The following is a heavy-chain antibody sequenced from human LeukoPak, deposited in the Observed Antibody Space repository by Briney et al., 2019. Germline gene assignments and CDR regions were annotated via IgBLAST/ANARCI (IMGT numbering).Heavy chain of an antibody. CDR1: GFTFSNYA. CDR3: AKALRF. Sequence: GGSLRLSCAASGFTFSNYAMSWVRQAPGKGLEWVSAISDSGITTYYADSVRGRFTISRDNSKSTLYLQMNGLRAEDTALYYCAKALRFWGQGTLVTAAS. CDR2: ISDSGITT. D-gene: IGHD3-16*01. V-gene: IGHV3-23*01. J-gene: IGHJ4*02.